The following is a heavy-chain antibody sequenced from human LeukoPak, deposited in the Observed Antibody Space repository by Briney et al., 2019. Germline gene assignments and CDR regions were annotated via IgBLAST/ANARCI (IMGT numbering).Heavy chain of an antibody. V-gene: IGHV4-39*07. CDR2: IYYSGST. Sequence: SETLSLTCTVSGGSISSSSYYWGWIRQPPGKGLEWIGSIYYSGSTYYNPSLKSRVTISVDKSKNQFSLKLSSVTAADTAVYYCARTNWKGSSGDYWGQGTLVTVSS. CDR3: ARTNWKGSSGDY. J-gene: IGHJ4*02. D-gene: IGHD6-25*01. CDR1: GGSISSSSYY.